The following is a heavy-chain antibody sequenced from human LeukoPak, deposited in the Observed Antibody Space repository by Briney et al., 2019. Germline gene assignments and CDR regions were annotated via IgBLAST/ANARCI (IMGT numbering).Heavy chain of an antibody. J-gene: IGHJ4*02. Sequence: PSQTLSLTCTVSGGSISSGGYYWSWIRQPPGKGLEWIGYIYHSGSTYYNPSLKSRVTISLDTSKNQFSLKLRSVTAADTAVYYCARDPYFASFDYWGQGALVTVSS. V-gene: IGHV4-30-2*01. D-gene: IGHD3-9*01. CDR1: GGSISSGGYY. CDR2: IYHSGST. CDR3: ARDPYFASFDY.